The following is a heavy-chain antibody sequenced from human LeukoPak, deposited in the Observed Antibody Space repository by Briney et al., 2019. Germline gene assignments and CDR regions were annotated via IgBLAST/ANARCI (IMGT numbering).Heavy chain of an antibody. CDR1: GFTFSSYW. CDR2: IKQDGSEK. V-gene: IGHV3-7*01. CDR3: ARDKRRDYFDY. D-gene: IGHD5-24*01. J-gene: IGHJ4*02. Sequence: GGSLRLSCAASGFTFSSYWMSWVRQAPRKGLEWVANIKQDGSEKYYVDSVKGRFTISRDNAKNSLYLQMNSLRAEDTAVYYCARDKRRDYFDYWGQGTLVTVSS.